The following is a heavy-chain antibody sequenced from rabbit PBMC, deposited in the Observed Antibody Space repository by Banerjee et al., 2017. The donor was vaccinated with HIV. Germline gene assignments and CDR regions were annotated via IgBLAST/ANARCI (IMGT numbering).Heavy chain of an antibody. J-gene: IGHJ4*01. V-gene: IGHV1S40*01. CDR1: GFSFSSSYY. D-gene: IGHD4-2*01. Sequence: QSLEESGGDLVKPGASLTLTCTASGFSFSSSYYMCWVRQAPGKGLEWIACIYAGSSGSTYYASWAKGRFTISKTSSTTVTLQMTSLTAADTATYFCARAEAGIYRLWGPGTLVTVS. CDR2: IYAGSSGST. CDR3: ARAEAGIYRL.